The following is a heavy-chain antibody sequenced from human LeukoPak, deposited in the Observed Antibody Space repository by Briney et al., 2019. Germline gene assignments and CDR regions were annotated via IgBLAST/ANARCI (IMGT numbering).Heavy chain of an antibody. CDR2: FDPEDGET. CDR3: AELGITMIGGV. V-gene: IGHV1-24*01. J-gene: IGHJ6*04. CDR1: GYTLTELS. D-gene: IGHD3-10*02. Sequence: ASVKVSCKVSGYTLTELSTHWVRQAPGKGLEWMGGFDPEDGETIYAQKFQGRVTMTEDTSTDTAYMELSSLRAEDTAVYYCAELGITMIGGVWGKGTTVTISS.